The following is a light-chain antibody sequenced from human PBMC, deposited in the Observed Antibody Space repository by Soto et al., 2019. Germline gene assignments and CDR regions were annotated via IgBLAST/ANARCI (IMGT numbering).Light chain of an antibody. CDR1: QSISSY. J-gene: IGKJ1*01. V-gene: IGKV1-39*01. Sequence: DIQMTQSPSSLSASVGDRVTITCRASQSISSYLNWYHQKPGKAPKLLIYAASSLQSGVPSRFSGSGSGTDFTLTISSLQPEDFATYYCQQSYSAPRTVGQGTKVDSK. CDR3: QQSYSAPRT. CDR2: AAS.